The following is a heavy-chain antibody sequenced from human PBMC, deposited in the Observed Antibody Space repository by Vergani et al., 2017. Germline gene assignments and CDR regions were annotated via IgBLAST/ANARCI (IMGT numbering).Heavy chain of an antibody. CDR3: ARALAYDDYVWGSYRYTNWFDP. J-gene: IGHJ5*02. CDR1: GGSISSSNW. CDR2: INHSGST. D-gene: IGHD3-16*02. Sequence: QVQLQESGPGLVKPSGTLSLTCAVSGGSISSSNWWSWVRQPPGKGLEWIGEINHSGSTNYNPSLKSRVTISVDTSKNQFSLKLSSVTAADTAVYYCARALAYDDYVWGSYRYTNWFDPWGQGTLVTVSS. V-gene: IGHV4-4*02.